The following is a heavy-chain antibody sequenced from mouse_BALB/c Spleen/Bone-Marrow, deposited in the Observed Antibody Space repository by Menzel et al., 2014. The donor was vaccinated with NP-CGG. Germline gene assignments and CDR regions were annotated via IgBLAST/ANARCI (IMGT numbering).Heavy chain of an antibody. Sequence: VQLQQSGAEVVKPGASVKLSCKTSGYTSTNYWIQWVKQRPGQGLGWIVEIFPGTDTSYYNEKFKDKATLTVDTSSGTAYIQLSNLTYEDSAVYFCSRNYDYAEGDWFTYWGQGTLVTVSA. J-gene: IGHJ3*01. D-gene: IGHD2-4*01. CDR2: IFPGTDTS. CDR3: SRNYDYAEGDWFTY. CDR1: GYTSTNYW. V-gene: IGHV1S132*01.